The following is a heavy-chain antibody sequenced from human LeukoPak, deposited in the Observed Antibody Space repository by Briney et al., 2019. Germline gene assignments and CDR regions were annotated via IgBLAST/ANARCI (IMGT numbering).Heavy chain of an antibody. CDR2: ISAYNGNT. CDR3: ARADVVPAAPRFDY. V-gene: IGHV1-18*01. J-gene: IGHJ4*02. Sequence: ASVKVSCKASGYTFTSYGISWVRQAPGQGLEWMGWISAYNGNTNYAQKLQGRVTMTTDISTSTAYMELRSLRSDDTAVYYCARADVVPAAPRFDYWGQGTLVTVSS. D-gene: IGHD2-2*01. CDR1: GYTFTSYG.